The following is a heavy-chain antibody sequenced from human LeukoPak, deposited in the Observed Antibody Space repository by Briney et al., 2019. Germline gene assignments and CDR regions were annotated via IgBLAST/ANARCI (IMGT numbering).Heavy chain of an antibody. J-gene: IGHJ4*02. V-gene: IGHV3-48*04. Sequence: GGSLRLSCEASAFTFSTYGMNWVRQAPGKGLEWVSYISGSGSSIYYADSVRGRFTISRDNTKKSLYLQMNSLRAEDTAAYYCAREVERGVFDYWGQGTLVTVSS. CDR1: AFTFSTYG. CDR3: AREVERGVFDY. D-gene: IGHD3-10*01. CDR2: ISGSGSSI.